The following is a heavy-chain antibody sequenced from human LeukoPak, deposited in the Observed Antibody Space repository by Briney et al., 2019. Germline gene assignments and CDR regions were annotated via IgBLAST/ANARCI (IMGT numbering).Heavy chain of an antibody. CDR3: ARDLRLKELAYCGGDCLDY. Sequence: TGGPLRLSCAASGLTFSNYAMHWVAQAPGKGLEYVSAFCSNGGSTYYANSVKGRFTICRDNSQNTLYLQMGSLRAEDMAVYYCARDLRLKELAYCGGDCLDYWGQGTLVTVSS. CDR2: FCSNGGST. CDR1: GLTFSNYA. J-gene: IGHJ4*02. D-gene: IGHD2-21*02. V-gene: IGHV3-64*01.